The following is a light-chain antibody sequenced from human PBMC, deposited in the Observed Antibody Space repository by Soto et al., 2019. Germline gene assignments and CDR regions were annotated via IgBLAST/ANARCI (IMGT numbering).Light chain of an antibody. CDR2: DAS. CDR3: QQAYSHPLT. V-gene: IGKV1-12*01. Sequence: DIQMTQSPSSLSASVGDRVTITCRASQNISKWLAWYQLKPGRAPKLLIYDASGLQVGVPSRFSGSVSGADFTLTISNLQPEDFATYYCQQAYSHPLTFGGGTKVDIK. J-gene: IGKJ4*01. CDR1: QNISKW.